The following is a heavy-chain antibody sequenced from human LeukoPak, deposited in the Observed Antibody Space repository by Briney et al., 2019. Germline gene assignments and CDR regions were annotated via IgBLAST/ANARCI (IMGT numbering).Heavy chain of an antibody. V-gene: IGHV3-7*01. CDR2: IKEDGSER. CDR3: AREYSFSRPFDY. D-gene: IGHD5/OR15-5a*01. CDR1: EFTFSNYW. J-gene: IGHJ4*02. Sequence: GGSLRLSCAASEFTFSNYWMSWVRQAPGKGPEWVANIKEDGSERYYVDSVKGRFTISRDKAKNSLYLQMNSLRVEDTAVYYCAREYSFSRPFDYWGQGTLVTVSS.